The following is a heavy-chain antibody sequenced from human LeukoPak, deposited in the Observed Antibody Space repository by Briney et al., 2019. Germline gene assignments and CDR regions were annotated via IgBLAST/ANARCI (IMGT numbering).Heavy chain of an antibody. J-gene: IGHJ4*02. CDR3: ARDGYSGYDYEGY. Sequence: GGSLRLSCAASGFTFSSDSMNWVRQAPGKGLEWVSSISSSSSYIHYADSVKGRFTISRDNAKNSLYLQMNSLRAEDTAVYYCARDGYSGYDYEGYWGQGTLVTVSS. CDR1: GFTFSSDS. V-gene: IGHV3-21*01. CDR2: ISSSSSYI. D-gene: IGHD5-12*01.